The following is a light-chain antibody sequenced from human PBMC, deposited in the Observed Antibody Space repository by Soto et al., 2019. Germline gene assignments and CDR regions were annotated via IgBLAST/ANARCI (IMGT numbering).Light chain of an antibody. Sequence: EIGLTQSPANLSVSLGDRATLSCRASQSVSSYLAFYQQKPCQAPRLLIYDASNRATGIPARFSGSGSGTDFTLTISSLEPEDVAVYYCQQYGSSGTFDQGTKVDIK. CDR1: QSVSSY. CDR2: DAS. V-gene: IGKV3-11*01. CDR3: QQYGSSGT. J-gene: IGKJ1*01.